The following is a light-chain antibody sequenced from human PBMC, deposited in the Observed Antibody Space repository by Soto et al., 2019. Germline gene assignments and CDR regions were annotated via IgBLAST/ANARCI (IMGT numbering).Light chain of an antibody. Sequence: EIVLTQSPRTLSLSPGESATLSCTASQSVRSNSLAWYQQQPGQAPRLLMFGASGRATGTPPRFSGRGAGADFTLISSKLEPEDVAAYYCQQYGTSPLNFGGGTKVDI. CDR3: QQYGTSPLN. CDR1: QSVRSNS. V-gene: IGKV3-20*01. CDR2: GAS. J-gene: IGKJ4*01.